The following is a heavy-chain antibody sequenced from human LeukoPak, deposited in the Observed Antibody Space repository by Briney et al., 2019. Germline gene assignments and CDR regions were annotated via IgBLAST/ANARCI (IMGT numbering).Heavy chain of an antibody. CDR2: INHSGST. D-gene: IGHD3-10*01. CDR3: ARGPRAYGSGSYYN. V-gene: IGHV4-34*01. J-gene: IGHJ4*02. Sequence: SETLSLTCAVYGGSFSGYYWSWIRQPPGKGLEWIGEINHSGSTNYNPSLKSRVTISVDTPKKQFSLKLSSVTAADTAVYYCARGPRAYGSGSYYNWGQGTLVTVSS. CDR1: GGSFSGYY.